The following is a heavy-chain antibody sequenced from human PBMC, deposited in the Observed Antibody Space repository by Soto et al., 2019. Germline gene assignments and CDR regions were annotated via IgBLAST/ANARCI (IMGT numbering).Heavy chain of an antibody. CDR2: IYHSDNT. Sequence: QLHLQESGSGLVKPSETLSLTCGVSGVSINYGGYSWSWIRQPPGKGLEWIGSIYHSDNTFYNPSLNSRVTISVDGSKTQFSLNLTSVTAADTAVYYCARSREQWLAFEYWGQGTLVTVSS. CDR3: ARSREQWLAFEY. D-gene: IGHD6-19*01. CDR1: GVSINYGGYS. V-gene: IGHV4-30-2*01. J-gene: IGHJ4*02.